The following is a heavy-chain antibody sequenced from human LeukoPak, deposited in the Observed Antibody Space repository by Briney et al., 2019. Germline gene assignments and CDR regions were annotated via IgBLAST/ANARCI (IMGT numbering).Heavy chain of an antibody. Sequence: PSETLSLTCAVYGGSFSGYYWSWIRQPPGKGLEWIGEINHSGSTNYNPSLKSRVTISVDTSKNQFSLKLTSVTAADTAVYYCVRDRDSGTYYYYYGMDVWGQGTTVTVSS. V-gene: IGHV4-34*01. J-gene: IGHJ6*02. CDR3: VRDRDSGTYYYYYGMDV. CDR1: GGSFSGYY. CDR2: INHSGST. D-gene: IGHD1-26*01.